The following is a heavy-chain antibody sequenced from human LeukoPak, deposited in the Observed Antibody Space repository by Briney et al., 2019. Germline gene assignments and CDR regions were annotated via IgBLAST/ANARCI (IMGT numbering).Heavy chain of an antibody. CDR2: ISAYNGNT. J-gene: IGHJ5*02. V-gene: IGHV1-18*01. CDR1: GYTFTSYG. Sequence: ASVKISCKASGYTFTSYGISWVRQAPGQGLEWMGWISAYNGNTNYAQKLQGRVTMTTDTSTSTAYMELRSLRSDDTAVYYCARDRIAAAASNWSDPWGQGTLVTVSS. CDR3: ARDRIAAAASNWSDP. D-gene: IGHD6-13*01.